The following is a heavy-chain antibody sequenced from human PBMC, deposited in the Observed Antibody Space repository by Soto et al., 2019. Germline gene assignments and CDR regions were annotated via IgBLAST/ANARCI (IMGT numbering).Heavy chain of an antibody. Sequence: PGGSLRISCAVSGFTFSSYSMNWVRQAPGKGLEWVSYISSSSSTIYYADSVKGRFTISRDNAKNSLYLQMSSLRAEDTAVYYCSSEKRGTPYFWSQRTPDTGSS. CDR3: SSEKRGTPYF. CDR1: GFTFSSYS. CDR2: ISSSSSTI. V-gene: IGHV3-48*01. D-gene: IGHD1-1*01. J-gene: IGHJ4*02.